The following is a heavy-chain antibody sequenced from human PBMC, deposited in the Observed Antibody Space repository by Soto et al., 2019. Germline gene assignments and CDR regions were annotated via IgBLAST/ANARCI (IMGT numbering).Heavy chain of an antibody. Sequence: PSETLSLTCTVSGGSIATSSYFWAWIRRPPGKGLEWIGSIDYRGTIHNNPSLKSRVTISVDTSKNHFSLKLDSVTAADTALYYCSRRAPEGFDPWGQGTLVTVSS. CDR2: IDYRGTI. CDR1: GGSIATSSYF. J-gene: IGHJ5*02. CDR3: SRRAPEGFDP. V-gene: IGHV4-39*02.